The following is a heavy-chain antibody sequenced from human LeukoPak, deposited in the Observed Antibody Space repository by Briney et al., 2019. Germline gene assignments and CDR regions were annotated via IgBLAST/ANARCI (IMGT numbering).Heavy chain of an antibody. Sequence: LEWVANIKQDGSEKYYVDSVKGRFTISRDNAKNSLYLQMSSLRAEDTAVYYCARGEYYFDYWGQRTLVTVSS. D-gene: IGHD3-10*01. CDR3: ARGEYYFDY. J-gene: IGHJ4*02. CDR2: IKQDGSEK. V-gene: IGHV3-7*04.